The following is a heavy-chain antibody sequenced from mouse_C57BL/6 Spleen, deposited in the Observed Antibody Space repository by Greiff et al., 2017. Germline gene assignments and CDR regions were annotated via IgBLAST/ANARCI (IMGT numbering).Heavy chain of an antibody. D-gene: IGHD1-1*01. Sequence: VQLQQSGAELARPGASVKLSCKASGYTFTSYGISWVKQRPGQGLEWIGEIYPRSGNTYYNEKFKGKATLTADKSSSTAYMELRSLTSEDSAVYFCARGAYYGPAMDYWGQGTSVTVSS. CDR3: ARGAYYGPAMDY. CDR2: IYPRSGNT. CDR1: GYTFTSYG. J-gene: IGHJ4*01. V-gene: IGHV1-81*01.